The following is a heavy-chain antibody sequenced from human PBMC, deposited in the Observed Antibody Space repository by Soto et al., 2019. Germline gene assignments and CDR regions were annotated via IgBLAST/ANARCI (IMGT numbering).Heavy chain of an antibody. V-gene: IGHV3-72*01. J-gene: IGHJ4*02. CDR2: SRNKANGYTT. CDR3: ARRVAAAGTVGAFDY. CDR1: GFTFSDHY. Sequence: EVQLVESGGGLVQPGGSLRLSCAASGFTFSDHYMEWVRQAPGKVLEWVSRSRNKANGYTTAYAASVTGRFTISRDDSKDSLYLQMNSLNTEDTAVYYCARRVAAAGTVGAFDYWGQGTLVTVSS. D-gene: IGHD6-13*01.